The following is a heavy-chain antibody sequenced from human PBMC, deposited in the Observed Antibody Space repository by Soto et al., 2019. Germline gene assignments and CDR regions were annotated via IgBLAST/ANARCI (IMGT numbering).Heavy chain of an antibody. CDR2: ISYDSTKT. CDR1: GFTFNSYG. CDR3: ARTRSAWSYFPYSSLDV. D-gene: IGHD2-15*01. Sequence: QVQLVESGGGVVQPGRSLRLSCAASGFTFNSYGMHWVRQGPGNGLEWVAFISYDSTKTYYADSVKGRFTISRDNSNSALYVQMNSLTGEDPAVYYCARTRSAWSYFPYSSLDVLGQGTTVTVSS. V-gene: IGHV3-30*03. J-gene: IGHJ6*02.